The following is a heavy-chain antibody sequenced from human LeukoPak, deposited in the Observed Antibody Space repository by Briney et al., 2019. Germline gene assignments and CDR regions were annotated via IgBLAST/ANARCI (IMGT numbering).Heavy chain of an antibody. CDR3: ARHIGATGPDY. Sequence: GESLKISCKGSGYSFTSYWIGWVRQMPGKGLEWMGIIYPGDSDIIYSPSFQGQVTISADKSITTAYLQWSSLKASDTAIYYCARHIGATGPDYWGQGTLVTVSS. J-gene: IGHJ4*02. CDR1: GYSFTSYW. V-gene: IGHV5-51*01. D-gene: IGHD6-13*01. CDR2: IYPGDSDI.